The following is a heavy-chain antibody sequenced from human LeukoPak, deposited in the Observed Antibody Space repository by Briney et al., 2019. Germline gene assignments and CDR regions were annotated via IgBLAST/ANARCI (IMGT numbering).Heavy chain of an antibody. CDR3: ARNDILTGYCFDY. D-gene: IGHD3-9*01. CDR2: IYTSGST. V-gene: IGHV4-61*02. CDR1: GGSISSGSYF. J-gene: IGHJ4*02. Sequence: SETLSLTCTVSGGSISSGSYFWSWIRQPAGKGLEWIGRIYTSGSTNYNPSLKSRVTISVDTSKNQFSLKLSSVTAADTAVYYCARNDILTGYCFDYWGQGTLATVSS.